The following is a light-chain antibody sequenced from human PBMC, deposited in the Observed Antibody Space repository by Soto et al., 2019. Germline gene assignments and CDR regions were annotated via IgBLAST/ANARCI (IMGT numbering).Light chain of an antibody. Sequence: QSALTQPASVSGSPGQSITISCTGTSSDVGGYNYVSWYQHFPGKAPKLMIYDVSYRPSGVSNRFSGSKSGNTASLTISGLQAEDEADYYCSSYTSSSTYVFGTGTKVTVL. J-gene: IGLJ1*01. V-gene: IGLV2-14*03. CDR2: DVS. CDR1: SSDVGGYNY. CDR3: SSYTSSSTYV.